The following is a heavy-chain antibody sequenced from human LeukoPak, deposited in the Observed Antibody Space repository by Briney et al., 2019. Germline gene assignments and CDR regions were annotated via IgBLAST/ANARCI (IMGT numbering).Heavy chain of an antibody. CDR1: GFTLSSYN. V-gene: IGHV3-21*01. CDR2: ISSSSSYI. CDR3: ARGRVYNGYDPFDY. Sequence: GGPLRLSCAASGFTLSSYNMNWVRQAPGKGLEWVSFISSSSSYIQYADSMKGRFTISRDNAKNSLYLQMNSLRAEDTAVYYCARGRVYNGYDPFDYWGQGTLVTVSS. D-gene: IGHD5-12*01. J-gene: IGHJ4*02.